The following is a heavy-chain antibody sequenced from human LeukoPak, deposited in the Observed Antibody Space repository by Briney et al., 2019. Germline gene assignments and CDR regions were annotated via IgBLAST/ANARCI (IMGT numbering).Heavy chain of an antibody. CDR2: ISYDGSNK. D-gene: IGHD6-19*01. Sequence: GGSLRLSCAASGFTFSSYAMHWVRQAPGKGLEWVAVISYDGSNKYYADSVKGRFTISRDNSKNTLYLQMNSLRAEDTAVYYCARDSGGYSSGWYFYWGQGTLVTVSS. CDR3: ARDSGGYSSGWYFY. V-gene: IGHV3-30-3*01. CDR1: GFTFSSYA. J-gene: IGHJ4*02.